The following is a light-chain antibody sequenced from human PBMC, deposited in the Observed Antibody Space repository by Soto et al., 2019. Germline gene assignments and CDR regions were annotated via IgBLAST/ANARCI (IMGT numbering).Light chain of an antibody. CDR1: SSDVGGYNY. CDR3: SSYTTSNTRQIV. Sequence: QSALTQPASVSGSPGQSITISCTGTSSDVGGYNYVSWYQHHPGKAPKLMIYDVSNRPSGVSNRFSGSKSGNTASLTISGRQPEDEADDYCSSYTTSNTRQIVFGTGTKLTVL. V-gene: IGLV2-14*03. CDR2: DVS. J-gene: IGLJ1*01.